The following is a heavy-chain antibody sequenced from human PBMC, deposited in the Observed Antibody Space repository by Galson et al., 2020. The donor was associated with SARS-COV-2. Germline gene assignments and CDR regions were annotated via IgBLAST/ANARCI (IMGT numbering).Heavy chain of an antibody. V-gene: IGHV4-34*01. J-gene: IGHJ4*02. CDR1: GGSFSGYY. CDR2: INHSGST. D-gene: IGHD6-13*01. CDR3: ARGREAAGQSALDY. Sequence: ETSETLSLTCAVYGGSFSGYYWSWIRQPPGKGLEWIGEINHSGSTNYNPSLKSRVTISVDTSKNQFSLKLSSVTAADTAVYYCARGREAAGQSALDYWGQGTLVTVSS.